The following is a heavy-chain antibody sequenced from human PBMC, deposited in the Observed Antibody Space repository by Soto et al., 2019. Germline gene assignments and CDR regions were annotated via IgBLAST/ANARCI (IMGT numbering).Heavy chain of an antibody. Sequence: QVQLVESGGGVVQPGRSLRLSCAASGFTFSSYGMYWVRQAPGKGLEWVAVISYDGSNENYVDSVKGRFTISRDNSKNTLYLQMNSLRAEDTAVYYCAKGDCSGSACFPDSWGQGTLVTVSS. V-gene: IGHV3-30*18. D-gene: IGHD2-15*01. J-gene: IGHJ4*02. CDR2: ISYDGSNE. CDR3: AKGDCSGSACFPDS. CDR1: GFTFSSYG.